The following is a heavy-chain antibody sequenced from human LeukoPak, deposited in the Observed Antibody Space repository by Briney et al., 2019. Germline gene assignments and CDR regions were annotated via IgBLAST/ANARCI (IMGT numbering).Heavy chain of an antibody. CDR2: ISSSSSYI. CDR1: GFTFSDYY. V-gene: IGHV3-11*06. D-gene: IGHD3-10*01. CDR3: ARDRSRWFGELSAAFDI. Sequence: GGSLRLSCAASGFTFSDYYMSWIRQAPGKGLEWVSSISSSSSYIYYADSVKGRFTISRDNAKNSLYLQMNSLRAEDTAVYYCARDRSRWFGELSAAFDIWGQGTMVTVSS. J-gene: IGHJ3*02.